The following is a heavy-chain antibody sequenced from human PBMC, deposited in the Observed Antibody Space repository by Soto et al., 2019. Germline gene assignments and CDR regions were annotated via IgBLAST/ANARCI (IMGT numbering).Heavy chain of an antibody. V-gene: IGHV3-30-3*01. CDR1: GFTFSTYA. CDR2: ISFDGSNK. Sequence: GGSLRLSCAASGFTFSTYAMHWVRQAPGKGLEWVALISFDGSNKYYVDSVKGRFTISRDNSKNTPYLQMNSLRADDTAVYYCASYDFWNGYHIDYWGHGTLVTVST. CDR3: ASYDFWNGYHIDY. D-gene: IGHD3-3*01. J-gene: IGHJ4*01.